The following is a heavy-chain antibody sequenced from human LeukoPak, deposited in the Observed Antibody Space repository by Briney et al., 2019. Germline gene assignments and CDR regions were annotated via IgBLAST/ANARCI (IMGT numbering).Heavy chain of an antibody. D-gene: IGHD3-22*01. CDR1: GFTFSSYS. J-gene: IGHJ4*02. CDR3: ARDDKGDFDY. Sequence: PGGSLRLSCAASGFTFSSYSMHWVRQAPGKGLEYVSAISSNGGSTYYANSVKGRFTISRDNSKNTLYLQMGSLRAEDMAVYYCARDDKGDFDYWGQGTLVTVSS. CDR2: ISSNGGST. V-gene: IGHV3-64*01.